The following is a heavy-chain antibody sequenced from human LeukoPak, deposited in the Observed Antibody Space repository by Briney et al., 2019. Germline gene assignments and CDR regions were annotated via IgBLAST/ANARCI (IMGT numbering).Heavy chain of an antibody. CDR1: GFSFSSYN. D-gene: IGHD3-16*01. CDR3: ARDPEGFGATYFDY. J-gene: IGHJ4*02. V-gene: IGHV3-21*01. Sequence: GGSLGLSCVASGFSFSSYNMNWVRQAPGKGLEWVSSISRSASNIYYADSVKGRFTISRDNAKNSFYLQMNSLRAEDTAVFYCARDPEGFGATYFDYWGQGTLVTVSS. CDR2: ISRSASNI.